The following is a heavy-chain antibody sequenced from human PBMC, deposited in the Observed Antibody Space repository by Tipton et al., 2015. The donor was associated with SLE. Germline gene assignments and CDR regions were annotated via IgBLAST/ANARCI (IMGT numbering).Heavy chain of an antibody. V-gene: IGHV4-61*09. Sequence: TLSLTCTVSGGSLSSGSYYWGWIRHPAGKGLEWIGHIYTSGSNTYNPSLTSRVTISVDTSKNQFSLKLSSVTAAGTAVYYCARESPTTGYYFDYWGQGTLVTVSS. D-gene: IGHD1-1*01. CDR2: IYTSGSN. J-gene: IGHJ4*02. CDR3: ARESPTTGYYFDY. CDR1: GGSLSSGSYY.